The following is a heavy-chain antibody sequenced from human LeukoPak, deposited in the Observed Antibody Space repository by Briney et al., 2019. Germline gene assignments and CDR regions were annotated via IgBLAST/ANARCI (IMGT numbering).Heavy chain of an antibody. V-gene: IGHV3-64D*06. J-gene: IGHJ4*02. Sequence: GGSLRLSCAASGFVFSIYTMYWVRQAPGKGPEYVSTISGSGNGFSIYYADSVKGRFTISRDDSKSILYLQMNGLRSEDTAVYYCVKDFGRIRGTPDSWGQGTLVTVSS. CDR1: GFVFSIYT. D-gene: IGHD1-26*01. CDR2: ISGSGNGFSI. CDR3: VKDFGRIRGTPDS.